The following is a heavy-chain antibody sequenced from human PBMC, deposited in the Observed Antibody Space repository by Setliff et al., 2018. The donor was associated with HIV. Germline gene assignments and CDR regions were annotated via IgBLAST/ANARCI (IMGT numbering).Heavy chain of an antibody. D-gene: IGHD3-22*01. CDR2: IYYSGST. Sequence: PSETLSLTCTVSGGSITGYYWSWIRQPPGKGLEWIGYIYYSGSTNYNPSLKSRVTISVDTSKNQFSLKLSSVTAADTAVYYCARASTRIGYDSSGYPFDYWGQGTLVTVSS. CDR3: ARASTRIGYDSSGYPFDY. V-gene: IGHV4-59*01. J-gene: IGHJ4*02. CDR1: GGSITGYY.